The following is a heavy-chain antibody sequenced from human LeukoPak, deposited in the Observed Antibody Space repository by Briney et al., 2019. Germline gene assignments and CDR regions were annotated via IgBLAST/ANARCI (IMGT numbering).Heavy chain of an antibody. V-gene: IGHV3-64*01. CDR1: GFTFSSYA. Sequence: GGSLRLSCAASGFTFSSYAMHWVRQAPGKGLEYVSAISSNGGSTYYANSVKGRFTISRDNSKNTLYLQMGSLRAEDMAVYYCARPSRSASTAGAFDIWGQGTMVTVS. D-gene: IGHD3-16*01. CDR3: ARPSRSASTAGAFDI. J-gene: IGHJ3*02. CDR2: ISSNGGST.